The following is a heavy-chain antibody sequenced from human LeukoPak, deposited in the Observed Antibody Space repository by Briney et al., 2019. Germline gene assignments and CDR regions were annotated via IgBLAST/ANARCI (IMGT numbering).Heavy chain of an antibody. CDR2: IIPIFGTA. CDR3: ARGRPRGWFGY. CDR1: GGTFSSYA. J-gene: IGHJ4*02. V-gene: IGHV1-69*05. D-gene: IGHD2-15*01. Sequence: GASVKVSCKASGGTFSSYAISWVRQAPGQGLEWMGGIIPIFGTANYAQKFQGRVTITRNTSISTAYMELSSLRSEDTAVYYCARGRPRGWFGYWGQGTLVTVSS.